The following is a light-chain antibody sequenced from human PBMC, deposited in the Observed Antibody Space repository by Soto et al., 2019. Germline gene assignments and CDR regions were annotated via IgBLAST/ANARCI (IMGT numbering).Light chain of an antibody. J-gene: IGLJ1*01. CDR3: CSYAGSSTYV. V-gene: IGLV2-23*01. Sequence: SVLTQPASVSGSPGQSITISRTGTSSDVGSYNLVSWYQQHPGKAPKLMIYEGSKRPSGVSNRFSGSKSGNTASLTISGLQAEDEADYYCCSYAGSSTYVFGTGTKVTVL. CDR2: EGS. CDR1: SSDVGSYNL.